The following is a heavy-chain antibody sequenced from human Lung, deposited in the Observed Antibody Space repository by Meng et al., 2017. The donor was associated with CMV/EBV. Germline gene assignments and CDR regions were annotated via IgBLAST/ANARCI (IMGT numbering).Heavy chain of an antibody. D-gene: IGHD3-3*01. CDR3: ARESRYDFWSGSSPYYFGMDV. CDR1: GYTFNNYG. CDR2: ISGNNGNT. V-gene: IGHV1-18*01. Sequence: ASVXVSXKASGYTFNNYGVTWVRQAPGQGLEWMGWISGNNGNTNYAQNLKDRVTMTTDTSMSTAYMELRSLRSDDAAVYYCARESRYDFWSGSSPYYFGMDVXGQGXTVTVSS. J-gene: IGHJ6*02.